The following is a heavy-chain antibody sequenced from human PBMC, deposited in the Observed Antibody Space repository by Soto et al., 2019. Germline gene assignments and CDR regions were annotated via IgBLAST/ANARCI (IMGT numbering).Heavy chain of an antibody. CDR3: ARAGYCSSPSCWNWFDP. V-gene: IGHV1-2*04. CDR2: INPNSGGT. J-gene: IGHJ5*02. CDR1: GYTFTGYY. D-gene: IGHD2-2*01. Sequence: WASVKVSCKASGYTFTGYYMHWVRQAPGQGLEWMGWINPNSGGTNYAQKFQGWVTMTRDTSISTAYMELSRLRSDDTAVYYCARAGYCSSPSCWNWFDPWGQGTLVTVSS.